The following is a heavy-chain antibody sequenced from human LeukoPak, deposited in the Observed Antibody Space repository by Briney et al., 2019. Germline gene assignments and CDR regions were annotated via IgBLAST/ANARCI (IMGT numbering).Heavy chain of an antibody. CDR1: GFTVSTNC. CDR3: AREGGPYRPLDY. CDR2: IHHSGST. J-gene: IGHJ4*02. V-gene: IGHV4-4*02. Sequence: GSLRLSCAASGFTVSTNCMTWVRQPPGKGLEWIGEIHHSGSTNYNPSLKSRVTISVDKSKNQFSLKLTSVTAADTAVYYCAREGGPYRPLDYSGQGTLVTVAS.